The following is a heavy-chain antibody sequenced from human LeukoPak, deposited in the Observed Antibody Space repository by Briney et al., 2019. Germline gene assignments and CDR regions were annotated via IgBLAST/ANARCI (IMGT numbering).Heavy chain of an antibody. CDR1: GGSISSSSYY. CDR3: ARGNVGSSWSSTVGFDY. CDR2: IYYSGST. D-gene: IGHD6-13*01. V-gene: IGHV4-39*07. Sequence: SETLSLTCTVSGGSISSSSYYWGWIRQPPGKGLEWIGSIYYSGSTYYNPSLKSRVTISVDTSKNQFSLKLSSVTAADTAVYYCARGNVGSSWSSTVGFDYWGQGTLVTVSS. J-gene: IGHJ4*02.